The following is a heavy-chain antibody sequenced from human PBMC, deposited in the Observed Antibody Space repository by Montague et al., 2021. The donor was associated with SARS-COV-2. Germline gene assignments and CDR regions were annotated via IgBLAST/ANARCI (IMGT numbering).Heavy chain of an antibody. D-gene: IGHD1-1*01. CDR1: GDSISSGTHY. CDR2: IYTSGGT. CDR3: ARVGGNEYRFFDY. J-gene: IGHJ4*02. V-gene: IGHV4-61*02. Sequence: TLSLTCTVSGDSISSGTHYWSWIRQPAGKGLEWIGRIYTSGGTNYNPSLKSRVTISVDTSNNQFSLNLSSVTADTAVYYCARVGGNEYRFFDYWGQGSLVTVSS.